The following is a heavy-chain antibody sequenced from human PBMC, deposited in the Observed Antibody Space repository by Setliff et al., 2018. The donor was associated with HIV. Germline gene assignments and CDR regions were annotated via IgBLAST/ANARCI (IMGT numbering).Heavy chain of an antibody. CDR2: IYPGDSDT. D-gene: IGHD2-2*03. J-gene: IGHJ6*02. CDR1: GYSFTNYW. V-gene: IGHV5-51*01. CDR3: ARHGYCSGTSCSEYYYYYGMDV. Sequence: PGESLKISCKGSGYSFTNYWIGWVRQMPGKGLEWMGIIYPGDSDTRYSPSFQGQVTISADKSISTAYLQWSSLKASDTAMYYCARHGYCSGTSCSEYYYYYGMDVWGQGTTVTSP.